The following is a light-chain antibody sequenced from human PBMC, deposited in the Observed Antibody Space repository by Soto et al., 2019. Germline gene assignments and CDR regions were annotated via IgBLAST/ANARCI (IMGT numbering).Light chain of an antibody. CDR3: QQYNQWPLT. J-gene: IGKJ4*01. CDR1: QSFSSN. Sequence: EIVMTQSPASLSVSPGERATLSCRASQSFSSNFAWYQQKPGQAPRLLIYDASTRATGIPARFSGSGSGTDFILTISSLQSEDFAVYYCQQYNQWPLTFGGGTKV. CDR2: DAS. V-gene: IGKV3-15*01.